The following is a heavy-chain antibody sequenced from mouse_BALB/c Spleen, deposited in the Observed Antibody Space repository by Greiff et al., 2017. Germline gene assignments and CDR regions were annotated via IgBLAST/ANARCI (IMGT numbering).Heavy chain of an antibody. CDR1: GFTFSSYG. CDR3: ARHGTGTLGYYAMDY. J-gene: IGHJ4*01. Sequence: EVKLVESGGDLVKPGGSLKLSCAASGFTFSSYGMSWVRQTPDKRLEWVATISSGGSYTYYPDSVKGRFTISRDNAKNTLYLQMSSLKSEDTAMYYCARHGTGTLGYYAMDYWGQGTSVTVSS. D-gene: IGHD4-1*01. V-gene: IGHV5-6*01. CDR2: ISSGGSYT.